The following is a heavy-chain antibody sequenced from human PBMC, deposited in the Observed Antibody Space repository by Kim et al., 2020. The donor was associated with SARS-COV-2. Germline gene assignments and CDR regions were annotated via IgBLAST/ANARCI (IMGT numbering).Heavy chain of an antibody. V-gene: IGHV3-21*01. D-gene: IGHD3-10*01. Sequence: SSSSSIYYAAAVKGRYTISRDNAKNSLYLQMNSLRDEDTAVYYCASRRGCGQGTLVTVSS. CDR2: SSSSSI. J-gene: IGHJ4*02. CDR3: ASRRG.